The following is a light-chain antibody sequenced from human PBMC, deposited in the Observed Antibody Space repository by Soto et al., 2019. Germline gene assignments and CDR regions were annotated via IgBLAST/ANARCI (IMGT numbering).Light chain of an antibody. CDR2: HVS. J-gene: IGKJ1*01. V-gene: IGKV1-5*02. CDR3: QQDNGCSPT. Sequence: PLNKYPSPSSASIVDQATIISRASQFFSSWLAWYQYKPGRAPKLLIYHVSRLETGVPSRFTGGGSGTEFTLTISSLQPDDFATYYCQQDNGCSPTFGQGTKVEIK. CDR1: QFFSSW.